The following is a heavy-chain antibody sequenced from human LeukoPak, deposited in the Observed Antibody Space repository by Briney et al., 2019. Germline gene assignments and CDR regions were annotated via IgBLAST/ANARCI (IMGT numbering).Heavy chain of an antibody. J-gene: IGHJ4*02. CDR2: INPNSGGT. D-gene: IGHD3-22*01. CDR1: GYTFTGYY. V-gene: IGHV1-2*04. Sequence: ASVKVSCKASGYTFTGYYMHWVRQAPGQGLEWMGWINPNSGGTNYAQKFQGWVTMTRDTSISTAYMELSRLRSDDTAVYYCARGPSPYYYDSNGYYSPKFDYWGQGTLVTVSS. CDR3: ARGPSPYYYDSNGYYSPKFDY.